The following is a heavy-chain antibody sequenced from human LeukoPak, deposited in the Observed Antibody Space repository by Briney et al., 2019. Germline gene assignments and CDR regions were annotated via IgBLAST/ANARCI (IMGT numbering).Heavy chain of an antibody. CDR1: GYTFTSYG. D-gene: IGHD3-16*02. J-gene: IGHJ4*02. V-gene: IGHV1-18*01. Sequence: GASVKVSCMASGYTFTSYGISWVRQAPGQGLEWMGWISAYNDNTNYAQKLQGRVTMTTDTSTSTAYMELRSLRSDDTAVYYCARDLLITFGGVIVISPPFDYWGQGTLVTVSS. CDR3: ARDLLITFGGVIVISPPFDY. CDR2: ISAYNDNT.